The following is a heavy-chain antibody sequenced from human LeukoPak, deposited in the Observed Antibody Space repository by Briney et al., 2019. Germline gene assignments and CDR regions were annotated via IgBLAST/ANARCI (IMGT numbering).Heavy chain of an antibody. J-gene: IGHJ4*02. CDR1: GFTFSNYG. V-gene: IGHV3-30*02. Sequence: PGGSLRLSCAASGFTFSNYGMHWVRQAPGKGLEWVAFIRYDGSNKYYADSVKGRFTISRDNSKNTLYLQMNSLRAEDTAVYYCANLRYSGYYYGAFDYWGQGTLVTVSS. CDR3: ANLRYSGYYYGAFDY. D-gene: IGHD3-22*01. CDR2: IRYDGSNK.